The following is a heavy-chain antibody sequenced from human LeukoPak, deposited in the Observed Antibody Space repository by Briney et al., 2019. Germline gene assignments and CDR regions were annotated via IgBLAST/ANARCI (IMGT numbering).Heavy chain of an antibody. J-gene: IGHJ6*03. Sequence: GGSLRLSCAASGFTFSDYSMNWVRQAPGKGLEWISYIGIDSGNTNYADSVKGRFTISRDNSKNMLYLQMNSLRAEDTAVYYCARNAYQLPRTGYYYYYMDVWGKGTTVTVSS. CDR1: GFTFSDYS. V-gene: IGHV3-48*01. CDR3: ARNAYQLPRTGYYYYYMDV. D-gene: IGHD2-2*01. CDR2: IGIDSGNT.